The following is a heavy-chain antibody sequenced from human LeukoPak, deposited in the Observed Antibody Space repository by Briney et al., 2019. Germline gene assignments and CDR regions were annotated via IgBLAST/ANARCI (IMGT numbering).Heavy chain of an antibody. Sequence: GGSLRLSCAASGFTFSSYWMSWVRQAPGKGLEWVANIKQDGSEKYYVDSVKGRFTISRDNAKNSLYLQTNSLRAEDTAVYYCARHHTVTTGLYYYYYYMDVWGKGTTVTVSS. CDR3: ARHHTVTTGLYYYYYYMDV. V-gene: IGHV3-7*01. J-gene: IGHJ6*03. D-gene: IGHD4-17*01. CDR1: GFTFSSYW. CDR2: IKQDGSEK.